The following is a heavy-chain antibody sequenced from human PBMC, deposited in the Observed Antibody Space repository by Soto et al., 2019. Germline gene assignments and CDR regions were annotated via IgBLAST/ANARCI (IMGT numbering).Heavy chain of an antibody. D-gene: IGHD2-21*02. Sequence: QVQLVQSGSEVKEPGASVKVSCKASGYTFTGYYVLWVRQAPGQGPECMGWINPYTGGTNYAQKFQGRVTMTSDTSISTAYMKLSKLISDDTAVYYCATQFHHCGGDCYRGPYFGMDVWGQGTTVTVSS. V-gene: IGHV1-2*02. J-gene: IGHJ6*02. CDR3: ATQFHHCGGDCYRGPYFGMDV. CDR1: GYTFTGYY. CDR2: INPYTGGT.